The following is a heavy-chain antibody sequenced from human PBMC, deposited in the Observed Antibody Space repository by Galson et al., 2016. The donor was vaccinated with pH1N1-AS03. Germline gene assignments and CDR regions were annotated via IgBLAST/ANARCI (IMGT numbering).Heavy chain of an antibody. CDR3: AAAKKGTPPIFFYYTVEV. J-gene: IGHJ6*02. V-gene: IGHV5-10-1*01. CDR2: IDPSDSYI. CDR1: QYKFSDYW. D-gene: IGHD2-15*01. Sequence: QSGAEVKKPGESLTVSCETSQYKFSDYWVHWLRQVPGKGLEWLGRIDPSDSYIDYSPSFRGHVSISVDRSISTAYLQWRSLRASDTAVYYCAAAKKGTPPIFFYYTVEVWGQGTTVIVSS.